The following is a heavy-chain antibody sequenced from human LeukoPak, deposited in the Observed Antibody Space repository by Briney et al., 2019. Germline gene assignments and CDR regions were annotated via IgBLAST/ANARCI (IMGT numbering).Heavy chain of an antibody. CDR3: AREVRSSWYFLP. CDR2: INHSGST. J-gene: IGHJ5*02. Sequence: SETLSLTCAVCGGSFSGYYWSWIRQPPGKGLEWIGEINHSGSTNYNPSLKSRVTISVDTSKNQFSLKLSSVTAADTAVYYCAREVRSSWYFLPWGQGTLVTVSS. D-gene: IGHD6-13*01. CDR1: GGSFSGYY. V-gene: IGHV4-34*01.